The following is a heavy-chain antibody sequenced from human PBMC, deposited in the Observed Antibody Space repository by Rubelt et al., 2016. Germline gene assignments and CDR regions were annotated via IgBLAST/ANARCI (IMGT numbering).Heavy chain of an antibody. Sequence: QVQLQESGPGLVKPSQPLSLTCTVSGGSISRGGYYWGWIRQPPGKGLEWIGSIYYSGSTYYNPSLKRGVTISVDPSKNQFSLKLSSVTAADTAVYYCESHIDGYGYYWGQGTLVTVSS. CDR3: ESHIDGYGYY. D-gene: IGHD5-24*01. CDR2: IYYSGST. CDR1: GGSISRGGYY. V-gene: IGHV4-39*01. J-gene: IGHJ4*02.